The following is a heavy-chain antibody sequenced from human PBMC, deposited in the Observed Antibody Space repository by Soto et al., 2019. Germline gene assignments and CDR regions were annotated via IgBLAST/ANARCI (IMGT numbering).Heavy chain of an antibody. V-gene: IGHV4-39*01. Sequence: SETLSLTCTVSGGSISSSSYYWGWIRQPPGKGLEWIGSAYYSGSTYYNPSLKSRVTISVDTSKNQFSLKLRSVTAADTAVYYCARHSYYYGSTYGCWLDPWGQGTLVTVSS. CDR3: ARHSYYYGSTYGCWLDP. CDR2: AYYSGST. CDR1: GGSISSSSYY. J-gene: IGHJ5*02. D-gene: IGHD3-10*01.